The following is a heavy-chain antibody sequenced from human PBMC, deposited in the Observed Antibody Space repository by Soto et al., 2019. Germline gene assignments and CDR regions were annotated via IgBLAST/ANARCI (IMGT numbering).Heavy chain of an antibody. V-gene: IGHV1-46*03. CDR2: INPSGGST. CDR3: ARDPGESVAGYYYHGMDV. J-gene: IGHJ6*02. D-gene: IGHD4-17*01. Sequence: GASVKVSCKASGYTFTSYYMHWVRQAPGQGLEWMGIINPSGGSTSYAQKFQGRVTMTRDTSTSTVYMELSSLRSEDTAVYYCARDPGESVAGYYYHGMDVWGQGTTVTVSS. CDR1: GYTFTSYY.